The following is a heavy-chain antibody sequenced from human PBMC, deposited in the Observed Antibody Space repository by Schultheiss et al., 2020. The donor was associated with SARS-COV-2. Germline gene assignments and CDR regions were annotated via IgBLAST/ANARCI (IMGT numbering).Heavy chain of an antibody. Sequence: GESLKISCKGSGYSFTSYWIGWVRQMPWKGLEWMGIIYPGDSDTRYSPSFQGQVTISADKSISTAYLQWSSLKASDTAMYYCARFPLSPYYDSSGSFDYWGQGTLVTVSS. V-gene: IGHV5-51*01. J-gene: IGHJ4*02. CDR2: IYPGDSDT. CDR1: GYSFTSYW. D-gene: IGHD3-22*01. CDR3: ARFPLSPYYDSSGSFDY.